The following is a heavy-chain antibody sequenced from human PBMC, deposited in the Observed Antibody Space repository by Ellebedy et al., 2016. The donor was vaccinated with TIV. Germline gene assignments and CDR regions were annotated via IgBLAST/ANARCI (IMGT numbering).Heavy chain of an antibody. D-gene: IGHD3-10*01. CDR1: GYTFTNYG. CDR2: ISASNGYT. Sequence: AASVKVSCKASGYTFTNYGIIWVRQAPGHGLEWMGWISASNGYTKFAQTFQGRVTVTTDTSTSTAYMELRSLKSNDTAVYYCARGVGGFFDLWGRGTLVTVSS. CDR3: ARGVGGFFDL. J-gene: IGHJ2*01. V-gene: IGHV1-18*01.